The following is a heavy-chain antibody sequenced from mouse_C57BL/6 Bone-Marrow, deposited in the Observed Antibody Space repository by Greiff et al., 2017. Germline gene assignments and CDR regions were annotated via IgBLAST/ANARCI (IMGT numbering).Heavy chain of an antibody. CDR3: ARKGYGSSCWYFDV. J-gene: IGHJ1*03. D-gene: IGHD1-1*01. V-gene: IGHV2-2*01. CDR1: GFSLTSYG. Sequence: QVQLQQSGPGLVQPSQSLSITCTVSGFSLTSYGVHWVRQSPGKGLEWLGVIWSGGSTDYNAAFISRLSISKDNSTSQVFFKMNSLQADDTAIYYCARKGYGSSCWYFDVWGTGTTVTVSS. CDR2: IWSGGST.